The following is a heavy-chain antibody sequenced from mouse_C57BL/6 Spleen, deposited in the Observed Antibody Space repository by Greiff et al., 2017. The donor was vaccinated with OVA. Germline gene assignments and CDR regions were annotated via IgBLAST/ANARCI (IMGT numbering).Heavy chain of an antibody. CDR2: IRSKSNNYAT. CDR1: GFSFNTYA. CDR3: VRTAQYYYAMDY. D-gene: IGHD3-2*02. Sequence: DVMLVESGGGLVQPKGSLKLSCAASGFSFNTYAMNWVRQAPGKGLEWVARIRSKSNNYATYYADSVKDRFTISRDDSESMLYLQMNNLKTEDTAMYYCVRTAQYYYAMDYWGQGTSVTVSS. V-gene: IGHV10-1*01. J-gene: IGHJ4*01.